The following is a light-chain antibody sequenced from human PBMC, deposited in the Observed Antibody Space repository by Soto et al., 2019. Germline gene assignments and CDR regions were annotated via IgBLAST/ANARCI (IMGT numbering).Light chain of an antibody. J-gene: IGLJ3*02. Sequence: QSVLTQPHSASGTPGQRITISCSGRTSNIGSNIVAWYQHLPGTAPKLLIYDNNQRPSGVPDRFFGSKSGTSASLAISGLQPDDESHYYCAAWDDSLNGLVFGGGTKLTVL. CDR1: TSNIGSNI. CDR3: AAWDDSLNGLV. V-gene: IGLV1-44*01. CDR2: DNN.